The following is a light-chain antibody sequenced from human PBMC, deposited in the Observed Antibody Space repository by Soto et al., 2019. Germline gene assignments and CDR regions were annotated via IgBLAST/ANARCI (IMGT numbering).Light chain of an antibody. J-gene: IGKJ5*01. CDR1: RDISNY. V-gene: IGKV1-27*01. CDR2: AAS. CDR3: QNHNSAPFT. Sequence: DNQMTQSPSSLSASVGDRVTITCRASRDISNYLAWYQQKPGKFPELLIYAASTLQSGVPSRFSGSGSGTDFTLTISSLQPEDIASYYCQNHNSAPFTFGQGTRLEIK.